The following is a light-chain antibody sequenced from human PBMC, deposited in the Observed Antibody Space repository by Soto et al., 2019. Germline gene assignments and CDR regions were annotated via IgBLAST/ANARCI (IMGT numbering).Light chain of an antibody. J-gene: IGKJ1*01. Sequence: EIVMTQSPATLSVSPGERATLSCRASQSVSSNLAWYQQKPGQAPRLLIYGASTRATGIPARFSGSGSGTEFTLNISSLQSEDFAVYYCQQYNKGPKTFGQGTKVEIK. CDR2: GAS. CDR3: QQYNKGPKT. CDR1: QSVSSN. V-gene: IGKV3-15*01.